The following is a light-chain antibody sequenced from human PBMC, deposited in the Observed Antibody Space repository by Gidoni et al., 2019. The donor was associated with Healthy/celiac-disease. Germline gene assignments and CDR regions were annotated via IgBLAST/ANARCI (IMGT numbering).Light chain of an antibody. Sequence: IVLTQSPATLSLSPGERATLSCRASQSVSSYLAWYQQKPGQAPRLLIYDASRWSGTDFTLTISSLEPEDFAVYYCQQRSNWPSITFGQGTRLEIK. CDR1: QSVSSY. CDR3: QQRSNWPSIT. CDR2: DAS. V-gene: IGKV3-11*01. J-gene: IGKJ5*01.